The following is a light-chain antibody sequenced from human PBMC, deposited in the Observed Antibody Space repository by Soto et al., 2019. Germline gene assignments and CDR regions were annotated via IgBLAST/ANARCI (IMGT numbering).Light chain of an antibody. J-gene: IGLJ3*02. CDR3: TSYTSSHTWV. V-gene: IGLV2-14*01. CDR1: SSDTVAYNF. Sequence: QSALTQPASVSGSPGQSITISCTGTSSDTVAYNFVSWYQQHPGKAPKLMIYEVSNRPAGASNRFSGSKSGNTASLTISGLQAADEADYYCTSYTSSHTWVFGGGTKLTVL. CDR2: EVS.